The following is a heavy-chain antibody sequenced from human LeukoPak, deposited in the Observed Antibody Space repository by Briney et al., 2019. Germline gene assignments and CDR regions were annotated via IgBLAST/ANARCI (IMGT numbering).Heavy chain of an antibody. J-gene: IGHJ4*02. CDR3: VGGEWLRSGLGY. D-gene: IGHD5-12*01. V-gene: IGHV3-53*01. CDR2: IYSDGST. Sequence: GGSLRLSCAASGFTFNNYNMNWVRQAPGKGLEWVSTIYSDGSTYYADSVKGRFIISRDNSKNTLYLQTYSLRAEDTAVYFCVGGEWLRSGLGYWGQGTLVTVSS. CDR1: GFTFNNYN.